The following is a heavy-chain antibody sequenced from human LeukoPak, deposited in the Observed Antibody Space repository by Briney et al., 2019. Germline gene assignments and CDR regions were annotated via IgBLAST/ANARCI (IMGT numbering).Heavy chain of an antibody. V-gene: IGHV3-7*01. J-gene: IGHJ4*02. CDR2: IKHDGSQK. CDR1: RFTSSSYW. Sequence: GGSLRLSCAASRFTSSSYWMSWVRQAPGKGLEWVANIKHDGSQKYYVDSVKGRFTISRDNAKNSLYLQMNSLRAEDTAVYYCARGGYDFWSGYSDDYWGQGTLVTVSS. CDR3: ARGGYDFWSGYSDDY. D-gene: IGHD3-3*01.